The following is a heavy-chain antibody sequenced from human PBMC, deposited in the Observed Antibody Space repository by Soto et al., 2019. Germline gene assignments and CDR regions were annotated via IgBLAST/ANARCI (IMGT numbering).Heavy chain of an antibody. D-gene: IGHD1-26*01. CDR2: MYYSGST. CDR3: ARFSGSYLRD. CDR1: GGSISSGGYY. V-gene: IGHV4-31*03. Sequence: QVQLQESGPGLVKPSQALSLTCTVSGGSISSGGYYWSWVRQHPGKGLEWIAYMYYSGSTYYNPSLKSRVFVSVDTSKNQFSLTLSSVTAEATDVYYCARFSGSYLRDWGQGTLVTVSS. J-gene: IGHJ4*02.